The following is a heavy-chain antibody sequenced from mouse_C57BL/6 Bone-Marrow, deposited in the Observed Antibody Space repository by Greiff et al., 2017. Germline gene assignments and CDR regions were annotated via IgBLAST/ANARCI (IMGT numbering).Heavy chain of an antibody. Sequence: EVKVIESGEGLVKPGGSLKLSCAASGFTFNSYAMSWVRQTPEKRLEWVAYISSGGDYIYYADTVKGRFTISRDNARNTLYLQMSSLKSEDTAMYYCTRVGYYGRSPRWYFDVWGTGTTVTVSS. CDR2: ISSGGDYI. V-gene: IGHV5-9-1*02. J-gene: IGHJ1*03. D-gene: IGHD1-1*01. CDR3: TRVGYYGRSPRWYFDV. CDR1: GFTFNSYA.